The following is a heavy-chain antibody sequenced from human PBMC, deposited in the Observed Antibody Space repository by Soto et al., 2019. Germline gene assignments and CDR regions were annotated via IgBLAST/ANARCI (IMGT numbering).Heavy chain of an antibody. J-gene: IGHJ3*02. CDR3: LITTSDFGM. Sequence: EVQLVESGGGLVQPGGSLRLSCAASGFTLSVYWMNWVRQAPGKGLEWVANIKQDGSERNYVDSVTGRFTISRDNAKNSLYLQMNSLGADDTAVYYCLITTSDFGMCGQGTLVTVS. V-gene: IGHV3-7*01. CDR2: IKQDGSER. D-gene: IGHD1-20*01. CDR1: GFTLSVYW.